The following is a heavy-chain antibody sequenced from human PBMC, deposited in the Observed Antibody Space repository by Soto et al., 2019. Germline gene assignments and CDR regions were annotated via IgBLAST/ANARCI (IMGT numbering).Heavy chain of an antibody. D-gene: IGHD3-22*01. Sequence: ESLKLSFKGSGYRFAGYWITWVRQKPGKGLELMGRIDPSDSQTYYSPSFRGHVTISATKSITTVFLQWSSLRASDTAMYYCARQIYDSDTGPNFQYYFDAWGQGTPVTVSS. J-gene: IGHJ4*02. CDR1: GYRFAGYW. CDR3: ARQIYDSDTGPNFQYYFDA. CDR2: IDPSDSQT. V-gene: IGHV5-10-1*01.